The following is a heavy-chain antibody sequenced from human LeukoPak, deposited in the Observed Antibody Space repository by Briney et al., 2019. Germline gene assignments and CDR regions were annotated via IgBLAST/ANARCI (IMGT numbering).Heavy chain of an antibody. CDR2: ISSSSSYI. V-gene: IGHV3-21*01. CDR1: GFTFSSYS. Sequence: PGGSLRLSCAASGFTFSSYSMNWVRQAPGKGLEWVSSISSSSSYIYYADSVKGRFTIPRDNAKNSLYLQMNSLRAEDTAVYYCARDYPQVVAATAVHYWGQGTLVTVSS. CDR3: ARDYPQVVAATAVHY. J-gene: IGHJ4*02. D-gene: IGHD2-15*01.